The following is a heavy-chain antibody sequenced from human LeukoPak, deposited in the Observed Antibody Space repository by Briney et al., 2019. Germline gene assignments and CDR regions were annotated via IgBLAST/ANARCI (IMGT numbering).Heavy chain of an antibody. CDR2: IRYDGSNK. J-gene: IGHJ3*02. D-gene: IGHD3-22*01. Sequence: GGSLRLSCAASGFTFSSYGMHWVRQAPGKGLEWVAFIRYDGSNKYYADSVKGRFTISRDNSKNTLYLQMNSLRAEDTAVYYCARDLRTMIVVVANAFDIWGQGTMVTVSS. CDR3: ARDLRTMIVVVANAFDI. CDR1: GFTFSSYG. V-gene: IGHV3-30*02.